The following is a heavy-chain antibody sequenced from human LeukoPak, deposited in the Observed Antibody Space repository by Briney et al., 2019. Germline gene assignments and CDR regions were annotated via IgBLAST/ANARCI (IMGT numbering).Heavy chain of an antibody. J-gene: IGHJ6*03. Sequence: SVKVSCKASGGTFSSYAISWVRQAPGQGLEWMGGIIPIFGTANYAQKFQGRVTITADESTSTAYMELSSLRSEDTAVYYCTTDLYSSGWYGGYYYYMDVWGKGTTVTVSS. CDR1: GGTFSSYA. V-gene: IGHV1-69*01. D-gene: IGHD6-19*01. CDR2: IIPIFGTA. CDR3: TTDLYSSGWYGGYYYYMDV.